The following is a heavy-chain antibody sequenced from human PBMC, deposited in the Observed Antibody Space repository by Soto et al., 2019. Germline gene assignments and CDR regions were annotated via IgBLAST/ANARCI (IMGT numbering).Heavy chain of an antibody. Sequence: QVQLQESGPGLVKPSETLSLTCTVSGGSVSSGSYYWSWIRQPPGKGLEWIGYIYYSGSTNYNPSLKSRVTISVDTSKNQSSLKLSSVTAADTAVYYCARGGGVVVWGQGTTVTVSS. V-gene: IGHV4-61*01. CDR3: ARGGGVVV. CDR1: GGSVSSGSYY. J-gene: IGHJ6*02. CDR2: IYYSGST. D-gene: IGHD3-16*01.